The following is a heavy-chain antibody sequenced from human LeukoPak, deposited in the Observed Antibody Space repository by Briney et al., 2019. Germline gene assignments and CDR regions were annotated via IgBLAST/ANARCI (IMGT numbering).Heavy chain of an antibody. D-gene: IGHD1-7*01. J-gene: IGHJ5*02. CDR1: GGTFSSYA. Sequence: ASVKVSCKASGGTFSSYAISWVRQAPGQGLEWMGGIIPIFGTANYAQKFQGRVTITTDESTSTAYMELSSLRSKDTAVYYCASADNWNYVSWFDPWGQGTLVTVSS. CDR2: IIPIFGTA. CDR3: ASADNWNYVSWFDP. V-gene: IGHV1-69*05.